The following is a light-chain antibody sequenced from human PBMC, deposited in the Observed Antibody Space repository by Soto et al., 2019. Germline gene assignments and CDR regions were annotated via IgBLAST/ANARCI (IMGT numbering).Light chain of an antibody. J-gene: IGKJ1*01. CDR1: QSVSSSY. V-gene: IGKV3-20*01. CDR3: QQYGSSPRT. CDR2: GAS. Sequence: EIVLTQSPGTLSLSPGEGATLSCRASQSVSSSYLAWYQQKPGQAPRLLIYGASSRATGIPDTFSGSGSGTDFTLTISRLEPEDFAVYYCQQYGSSPRTFGLGTKVDIK.